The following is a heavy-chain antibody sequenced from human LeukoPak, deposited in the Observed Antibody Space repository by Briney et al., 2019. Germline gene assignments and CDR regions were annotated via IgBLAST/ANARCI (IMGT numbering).Heavy chain of an antibody. V-gene: IGHV3-7*01. CDR2: IKQDGSEK. J-gene: IGHJ4*02. D-gene: IGHD2-2*02. CDR1: GFTFSSYW. Sequence: GGSLRLSCAASGFTFSSYWMSWVRQAPGKGLEWVANIKQDGSEKYYVDSVKGRFTISRDNAKNSLYLQMNSLRAEDTAVYYCARMSGYCSRTSCYTPPFDYWGQGTLVTVFS. CDR3: ARMSGYCSRTSCYTPPFDY.